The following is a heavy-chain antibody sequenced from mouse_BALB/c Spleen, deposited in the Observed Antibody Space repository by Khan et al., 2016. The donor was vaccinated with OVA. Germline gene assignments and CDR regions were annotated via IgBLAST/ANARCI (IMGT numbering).Heavy chain of an antibody. Sequence: QVQLKQSGPGLVAPSQSLSITCTVSGFSLNDYGVSWIRQPPGKGLQWLGVIWGGGSTYYNSALKSRLSTSKHNSNSQVYLKMSSLQTDDTAMYYCAKCVWSYYYSLDYWGQGTSVTVSS. J-gene: IGHJ4*01. CDR3: AKCVWSYYYSLDY. V-gene: IGHV2-6-5*01. CDR1: GFSLNDYG. CDR2: IWGGGST.